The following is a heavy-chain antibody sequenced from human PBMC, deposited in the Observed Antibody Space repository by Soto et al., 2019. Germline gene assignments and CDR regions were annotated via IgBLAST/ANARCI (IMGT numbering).Heavy chain of an antibody. D-gene: IGHD4-4*01. CDR3: ASGGGVTTTGDDY. CDR1: GGSINTATHS. J-gene: IGHJ4*02. Sequence: QLQLQESGSGLVKPSQTLSLTCAVSGGSINTATHSWSWIRQPPGKGLEWIGYIYHSGSTYYNPSVKSRVPIAIDTANIQSSLRLSSVTAADTAVYYCASGGGVTTTGDDYWGQGILVTVSS. CDR2: IYHSGST. V-gene: IGHV4-30-2*01.